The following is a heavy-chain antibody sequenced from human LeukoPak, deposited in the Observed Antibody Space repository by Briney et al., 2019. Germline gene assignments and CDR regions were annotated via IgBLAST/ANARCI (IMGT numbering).Heavy chain of an antibody. J-gene: IGHJ6*03. CDR2: IGTSSTTI. Sequence: GSLRLSCAASGFTFSEYYMNWVRQPPGKGLEWGSKIGTSSTTIYYADSVKGRFTISRDNAKNSLYLQMNSLRADDTAVYYCARFAAGGSYYYYMDVWGKGTTVTVSS. CDR1: GFTFSEYY. V-gene: IGHV3-48*01. D-gene: IGHD6-25*01. CDR3: ARFAAGGSYYYYMDV.